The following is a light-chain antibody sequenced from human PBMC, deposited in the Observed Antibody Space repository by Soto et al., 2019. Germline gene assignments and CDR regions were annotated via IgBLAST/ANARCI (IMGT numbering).Light chain of an antibody. V-gene: IGKV1-27*01. J-gene: IGKJ3*01. CDR3: QKYNSAPFT. CDR2: AAS. CDR1: QGISNY. Sequence: DIQMTQSPSSLSASVGDRVTITCRASQGISNYLAWYKQKPGKVPKLLSYAASTLQSGIPTRFSGSGSGSDFTLTISSLQPEDVATYYCQKYNSAPFTFGPGTKVDIK.